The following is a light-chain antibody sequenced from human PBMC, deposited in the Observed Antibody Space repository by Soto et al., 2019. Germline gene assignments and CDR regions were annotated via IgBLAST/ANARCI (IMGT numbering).Light chain of an antibody. CDR3: QQYGMSRWT. CDR2: RTS. Sequence: QSPATPTVFPGERATLSRRASQSVSSNLAWYQHKPGQSPKLLIYRTSSRATGIPDRFSGSGSGTDFTLTISRLEPEDFAVYYCQQYGMSRWTFGQGTKVDIK. V-gene: IGKV3-20*01. CDR1: QSVSSN. J-gene: IGKJ1*01.